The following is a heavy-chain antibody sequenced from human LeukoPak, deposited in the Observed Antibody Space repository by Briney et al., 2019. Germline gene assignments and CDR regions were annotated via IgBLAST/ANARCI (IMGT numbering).Heavy chain of an antibody. Sequence: PSETLSLTCTVSGDSLNNSNYLWGWIRQPPGKGLEWIATIHYTGNAYYNPSLTSRLTISVDMSRNQFSLKLTSVTAADTAVYYCARPVDWYFDAWGRGTLVTVSS. CDR3: ARPVDWYFDA. CDR2: IHYTGNA. J-gene: IGHJ2*01. V-gene: IGHV4-39*01. CDR1: GDSLNNSNYL.